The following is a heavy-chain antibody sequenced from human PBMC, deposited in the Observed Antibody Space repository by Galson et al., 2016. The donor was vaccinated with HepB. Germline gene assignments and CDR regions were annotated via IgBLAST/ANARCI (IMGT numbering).Heavy chain of an antibody. CDR1: GFTIDDYA. V-gene: IGHV3-9*01. CDR3: TKGRGRGRFLEWLSTNYYYYGLDV. CDR2: ISWNSGSI. Sequence: SLRLSCAASGFTIDDYAMHWVRQAPGKGLEWASGISWNSGSIDYADSVKGRFTISRDNAKNSLYLQMNSLRPDDTALYFCTKGRGRGRFLEWLSTNYYYYGLDVWGQGTTVTVSS. J-gene: IGHJ6*02. D-gene: IGHD3-3*01.